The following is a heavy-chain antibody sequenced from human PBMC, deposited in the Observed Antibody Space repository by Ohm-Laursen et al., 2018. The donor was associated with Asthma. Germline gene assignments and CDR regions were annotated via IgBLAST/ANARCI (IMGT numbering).Heavy chain of an antibody. Sequence: SLRLSCTASGFTSRSYAMHWVRQAPGKGLGWVAVGGSYYDGGLKYYADSVNGRFTVSRDDSKNTLYLQMNSLRPDDTAVYYCARDVMEWYLPAFDFWGQGTLVTVSS. J-gene: IGHJ4*02. D-gene: IGHD3-3*01. CDR3: ARDVMEWYLPAFDF. V-gene: IGHV3-30-3*01. CDR2: GGSYYDGGLK. CDR1: GFTSRSYA.